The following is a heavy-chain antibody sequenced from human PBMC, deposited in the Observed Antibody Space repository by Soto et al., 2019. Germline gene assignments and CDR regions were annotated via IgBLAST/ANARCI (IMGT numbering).Heavy chain of an antibody. J-gene: IGHJ5*02. V-gene: IGHV1-69*02. CDR1: GGTFSSYT. CDR2: IIPILGIA. D-gene: IGHD2-2*01. Sequence: ASVKVSCKASGGTFSSYTISWVRQAPGQGLEWMGRIIPILGIANYAQKFQGRVTITADKSTSTAYMELSSLRSEDAAVYYCASHYCSSTSCYPWGQGTLVTVSS. CDR3: ASHYCSSTSCYP.